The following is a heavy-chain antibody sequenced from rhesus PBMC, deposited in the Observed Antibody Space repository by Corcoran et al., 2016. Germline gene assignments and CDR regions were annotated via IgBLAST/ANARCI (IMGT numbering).Heavy chain of an antibody. Sequence: QVQLQESGPGLVKPSETLSLTCAVSGGSISDDYYWSWIRQPPGKGLEWIGYIYCCCVGTHYTPSLKNRVTISIDTSKNQFSLKLSSVTAADTAVYYCARSGYRGYSYFSYFDYWGQGVLVTVSS. V-gene: IGHV4-106*01. CDR1: GGSISDDYY. CDR3: ARSGYRGYSYFSYFDY. J-gene: IGHJ4*01. D-gene: IGHD5-30*01. CDR2: IYCCCVGT.